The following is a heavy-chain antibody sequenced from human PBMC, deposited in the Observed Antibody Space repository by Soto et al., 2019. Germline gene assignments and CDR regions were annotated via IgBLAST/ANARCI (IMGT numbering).Heavy chain of an antibody. CDR3: AREGTGTYYYFDY. CDR1: GFTFNNYA. Sequence: GGSLRLSCAASGFTFNNYAMHWVRQAPGKGLEWLAVVSYAGSNKYYADSVKGRFTISRDNSKNTLYLQMNSLRAEDTAVYYCAREGTGTYYYFDYWGQGTLVTVSS. J-gene: IGHJ4*02. CDR2: VSYAGSNK. D-gene: IGHD1-26*01. V-gene: IGHV3-30-3*01.